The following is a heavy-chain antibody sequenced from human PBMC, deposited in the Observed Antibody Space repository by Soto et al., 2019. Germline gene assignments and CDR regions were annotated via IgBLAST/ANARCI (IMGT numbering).Heavy chain of an antibody. CDR3: VRDRYSSSGWFDP. CDR2: TYYRSRFFS. CDR1: GDSVSSYSAA. D-gene: IGHD3-10*01. V-gene: IGHV6-1*01. J-gene: IGHJ5*02. Sequence: SQTLSLTCAISGDSVSSYSAAWNWIRQPPSGGLEWLGRTYYRSRFFSDHAESVKSRIIINPDTSKNQFSLQLKSVTPEDTAVYYCVRDRYSSSGWFDPWGQGTPVTVSS.